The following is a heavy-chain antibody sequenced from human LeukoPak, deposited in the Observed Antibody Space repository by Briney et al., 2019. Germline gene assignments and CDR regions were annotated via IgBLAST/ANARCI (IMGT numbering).Heavy chain of an antibody. D-gene: IGHD3-10*01. J-gene: IGHJ3*02. CDR1: GGSLSSYY. V-gene: IGHV4-59*08. CDR3: ARPSYGSGSWSDAFDI. CDR2: IYHSGST. Sequence: SETLSLTCTVSGGSLSSYYWSWIRQPPGKGLEWIGYIYHSGSTNYNPSLKSRVTISVDTSKNQFSLKLSSVTAADTAVYYCARPSYGSGSWSDAFDIWGQGTMVTVSS.